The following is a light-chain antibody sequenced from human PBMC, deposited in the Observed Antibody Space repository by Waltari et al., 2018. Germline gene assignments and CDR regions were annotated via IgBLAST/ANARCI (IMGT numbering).Light chain of an antibody. CDR1: SGSVSRSRY. V-gene: IGLV8-61*01. J-gene: IGLJ3*02. CDR2: NTD. Sequence: QTVVTQEPSVSVSPGGTVTLTCGLNSGSVSRSRYPAGYRQTPGQPPRSLIYNTDTRAFWIPPRFFGSILENKAALTIAQAQADDECDYFCLFYLGGGIWVFGGGTKLTV. CDR3: LFYLGGGIWV.